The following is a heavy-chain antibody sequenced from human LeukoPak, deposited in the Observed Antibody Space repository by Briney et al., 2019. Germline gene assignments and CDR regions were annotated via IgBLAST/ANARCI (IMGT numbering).Heavy chain of an antibody. J-gene: IGHJ4*02. CDR1: GFTFNYYG. CDR2: INWNSGSI. V-gene: IGHV3-9*01. D-gene: IGHD4-17*01. CDR3: AKDAVGTTVTTYFDY. Sequence: GGSLRLSCAASGFTFNYYGMHWVRQAPGKGLEWVSGINWNSGSIGYADSVKGRFTISRDNAKNSLYLQMNSLRAEDTALYYCAKDAVGTTVTTYFDYWGQGTLVTVSS.